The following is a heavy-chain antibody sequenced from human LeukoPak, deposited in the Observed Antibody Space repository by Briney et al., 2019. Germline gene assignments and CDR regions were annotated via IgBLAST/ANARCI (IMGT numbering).Heavy chain of an antibody. Sequence: ASVKVSCKASGYTFTSYGIIWVRQAPGQGLEWIGWISAYNGNTNYAQKLQGRVTMTTDTSTSTAYMELRCLRSDYTAVYYCAREGVGATVDYWGQGTLVTVSS. J-gene: IGHJ4*02. CDR1: GYTFTSYG. CDR3: AREGVGATVDY. D-gene: IGHD1-26*01. CDR2: ISAYNGNT. V-gene: IGHV1-18*01.